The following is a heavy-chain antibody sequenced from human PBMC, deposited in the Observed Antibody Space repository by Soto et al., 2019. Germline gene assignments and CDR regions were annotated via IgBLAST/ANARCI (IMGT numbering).Heavy chain of an antibody. Sequence: PSETLSLTCTVSGGSISSGGYYWSWIRQHPGQGLEWIGYIYYSGSTYYNPSLKSRVTISVDTTKNQFSLKLSSVTAADTAVYYCARVPRPYYYGMDVWGQGTTVTVSS. V-gene: IGHV4-31*03. CDR1: GGSISSGGYY. CDR2: IYYSGST. J-gene: IGHJ6*02. CDR3: ARVPRPYYYGMDV.